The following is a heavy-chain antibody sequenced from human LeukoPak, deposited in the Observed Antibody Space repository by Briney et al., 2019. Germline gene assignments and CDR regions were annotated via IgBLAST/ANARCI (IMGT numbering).Heavy chain of an antibody. V-gene: IGHV4-59*08. CDR1: GGSISSYY. D-gene: IGHD6-6*01. CDR2: IYYSGST. J-gene: IGHJ4*02. CDR3: ARGGIAARPGGYFDY. Sequence: PSETLPLTCTVSGGSISSYYWSWIRQPPGKGLEWIGYIYYSGSTNYNPSLKGRVTISVDTSKNQFSLKLSSVTAADTAVYYCARGGIAARPGGYFDYWGQGTLVTVSS.